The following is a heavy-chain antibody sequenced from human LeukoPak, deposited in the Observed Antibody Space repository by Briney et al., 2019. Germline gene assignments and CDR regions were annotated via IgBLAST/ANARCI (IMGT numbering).Heavy chain of an antibody. D-gene: IGHD1-26*01. V-gene: IGHV3-23*01. CDR1: GFTFSSYA. Sequence: PGGSLRLSCAASGFTFSSYAMSWVRQAPGKGLEWVSAISGSGGSTYYADSVKGRFTISRDNSKNTLYLQMNSLRAEDTAVYYCARWAQPRYSGSYYISNYYFDYWGQGTLVTVSS. CDR2: ISGSGGST. CDR3: ARWAQPRYSGSYYISNYYFDY. J-gene: IGHJ4*02.